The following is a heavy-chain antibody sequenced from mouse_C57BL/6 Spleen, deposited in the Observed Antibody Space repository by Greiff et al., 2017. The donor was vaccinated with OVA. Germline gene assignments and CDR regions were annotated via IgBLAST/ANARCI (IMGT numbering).Heavy chain of an antibody. CDR2: IYPGSGST. J-gene: IGHJ3*01. V-gene: IGHV1-55*01. CDR1: GYTFTSYW. CDR3: ARGLYYGSSYGWFAY. D-gene: IGHD1-1*01. Sequence: QVPLQQPGAELVKPGASVKMSCKASGYTFTSYWITWVKQRPGQGLAWIGDIYPGSGSTNYNEKFKSKATLTVDTSSSTAYMQLSSLTSEDSAVYYCARGLYYGSSYGWFAYWGQGTLVTVSA.